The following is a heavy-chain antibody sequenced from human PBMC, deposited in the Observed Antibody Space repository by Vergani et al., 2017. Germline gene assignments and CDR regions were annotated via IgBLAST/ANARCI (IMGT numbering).Heavy chain of an antibody. CDR2: ISSSGSTI. V-gene: IGHV3-48*03. Sequence: EVQLVESGGGLVQPGGSLRLSCAASGFTFSSYEMNWVRQAPGKGLEWVSYISSSGSTIYYADSVKGRFTISRDNAKNSLYLQMNSLRAEDTAVYYCAKDILGMSSGYGFPFDYWGQGTLVTVSS. CDR3: AKDILGMSSGYGFPFDY. CDR1: GFTFSSYE. J-gene: IGHJ4*02. D-gene: IGHD3-22*01.